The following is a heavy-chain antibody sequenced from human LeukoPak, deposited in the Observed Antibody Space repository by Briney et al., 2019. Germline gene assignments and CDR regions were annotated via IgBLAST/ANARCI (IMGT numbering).Heavy chain of an antibody. J-gene: IGHJ6*02. D-gene: IGHD3-10*01. V-gene: IGHV4-30-4*01. Sequence: SQTLSLTCTVSGGSISSGDYSWSWIRQPPGKGLEWIGYIYYSGSTYYNPSLKSRVTISVDTSKTQFSLKLSFVTAADTAVYYCAREKLYSYYYYCGMEVWGQGTTVTVSS. CDR1: GGSISSGDYS. CDR2: IYYSGST. CDR3: AREKLYSYYYYCGMEV.